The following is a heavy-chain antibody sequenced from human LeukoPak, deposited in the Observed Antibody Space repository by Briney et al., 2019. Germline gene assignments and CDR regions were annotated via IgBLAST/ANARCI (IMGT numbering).Heavy chain of an antibody. V-gene: IGHV3-7*03. CDR1: GFIFDKYW. D-gene: IGHD2-21*02. Sequence: TGGSLRLSREVSGFIFDKYWMNWVRQAPGKGLEWVANIKEDGSKKYYMDSVKGRFTISRDNAKNSLYLQMDSLRAEDTAVYYCARDVSVETAQDVWVDAFEIWGQGTMVTVSS. J-gene: IGHJ3*02. CDR2: IKEDGSKK. CDR3: ARDVSVETAQDVWVDAFEI.